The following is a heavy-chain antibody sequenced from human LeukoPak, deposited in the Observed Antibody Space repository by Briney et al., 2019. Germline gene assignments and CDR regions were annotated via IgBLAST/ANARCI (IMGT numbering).Heavy chain of an antibody. CDR2: IYDSGST. CDR3: ARRYSSSWYFDY. Sequence: SETLSLTCTVSGGSISSYYWSWIRQSPGKGLEWIGYIYDSGSTNYNPFLKSRVTISIDTSKNQFSLKLTSVTAADTAVYYCARRYSSSWYFDYWGQGTLFTVSS. CDR1: GGSISSYY. D-gene: IGHD6-13*01. V-gene: IGHV4-59*08. J-gene: IGHJ4*02.